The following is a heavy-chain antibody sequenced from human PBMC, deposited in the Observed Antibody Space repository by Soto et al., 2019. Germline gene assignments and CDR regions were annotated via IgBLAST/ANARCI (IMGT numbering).Heavy chain of an antibody. J-gene: IGHJ4*02. CDR2: TNACNGNT. Sequence: GASVKVSCKASGYSFTTFGIHWVRRAPGQRPEWMGWTNACNGNTRSSQRFQGRITITRDTSANTVYMELRDLRSEDTPVYYCARSSVCPYCSRTSCYSVDYWGQGTLVTVSS. V-gene: IGHV1-3*01. D-gene: IGHD2-2*01. CDR3: ARSSVCPYCSRTSCYSVDY. CDR1: GYSFTTFG.